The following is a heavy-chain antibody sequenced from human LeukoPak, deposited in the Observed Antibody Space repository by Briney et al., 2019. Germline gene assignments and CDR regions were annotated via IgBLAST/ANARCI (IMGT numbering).Heavy chain of an antibody. V-gene: IGHV3-48*04. D-gene: IGHD2-15*01. J-gene: IGHJ4*02. CDR2: ISNSGRTI. CDR1: GFIFSSYW. CDR3: ARAGYCSRGICYSFDY. Sequence: GGSLRLSCAASGFIFSSYWMSWVRQAPGKGLEWVSYISNSGRTIYYADSVKGRFTISRDNAKNSLYLQMDSLRAEDAAVYYCARAGYCSRGICYSFDYWGQGTLVTVSS.